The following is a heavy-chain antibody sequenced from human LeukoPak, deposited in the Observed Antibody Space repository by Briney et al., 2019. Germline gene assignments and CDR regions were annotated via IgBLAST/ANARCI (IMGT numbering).Heavy chain of an antibody. V-gene: IGHV3-30*03. D-gene: IGHD2-15*01. CDR3: ARGLQVAEPPDY. CDR1: GFSFSNYV. J-gene: IGHJ4*02. Sequence: GGSLRLSCAASGFSFSNYVMYWVRQAPRKGLEWVAVISYDGNNKYYADSVKGRFTISRDNSKNTLYLQMSSLRVEDTAVYYCARGLQVAEPPDYWGQGILVTVSS. CDR2: ISYDGNNK.